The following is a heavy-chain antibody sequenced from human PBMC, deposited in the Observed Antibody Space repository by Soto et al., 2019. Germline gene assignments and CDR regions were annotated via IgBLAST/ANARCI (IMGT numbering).Heavy chain of an antibody. CDR1: GYTFSHYG. CDR2: ITAYTGYT. CDR3: ARSIAPRTYSAYDIRGFVDY. D-gene: IGHD5-12*01. Sequence: QVLLVQSGAEVKKPGASVKVSCRASGYTFSHYGIIWVRQAPGQGLECMGWITAYTGYTNYAQNFQDRVTMTTDTSTSTVYMQLRSLRSDDTAVYYCARSIAPRTYSAYDIRGFVDYWGQGTLVTVSS. J-gene: IGHJ4*02. V-gene: IGHV1-18*01.